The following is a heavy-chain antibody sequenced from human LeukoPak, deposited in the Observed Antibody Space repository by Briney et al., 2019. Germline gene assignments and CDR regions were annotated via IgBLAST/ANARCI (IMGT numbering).Heavy chain of an antibody. V-gene: IGHV1-8*01. CDR1: GYTFTNYD. D-gene: IGHD6-13*01. J-gene: IGHJ6*02. CDR3: ARGPVSTHGMDV. Sequence: ASVKVSCKASGYTFTNYDINWVRQATGQGLEWMGWRNPNSGRTGFAQKFQGRLTMTADTSISTAYMELSSLTSDDTAVYYCARGPVSTHGMDVWGQGTTVTVSS. CDR2: RNPNSGRT.